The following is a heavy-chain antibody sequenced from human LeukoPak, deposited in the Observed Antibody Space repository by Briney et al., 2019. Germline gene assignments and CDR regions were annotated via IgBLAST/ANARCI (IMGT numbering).Heavy chain of an antibody. V-gene: IGHV4-34*01. J-gene: IGHJ4*02. CDR1: GGSFSGYY. Sequence: SEILSLTCAVYGGSFSGYYWSLIRQPPGKGLEWIGEINHSGSTNYNPSLKSRVTISVDTSKNQFSLKLSSVTAADTAVYYCARGYPSLIRAFDYWGQGTLVTVSS. CDR3: ARGYPSLIRAFDY. D-gene: IGHD3-10*01. CDR2: INHSGST.